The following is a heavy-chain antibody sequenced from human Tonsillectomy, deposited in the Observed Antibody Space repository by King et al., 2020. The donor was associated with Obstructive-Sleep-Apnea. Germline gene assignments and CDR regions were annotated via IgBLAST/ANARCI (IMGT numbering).Heavy chain of an antibody. V-gene: IGHV3-23*04. Sequence: VQLVESGGGLVQPGGSLRLSCGASGFTFSNYAMSWVRQAPGKGLEWVSVISGSGGSTYYADSVKGRFTISRDNSKNTMSLQMNSLRAEDTAVYYCARETDDYSSSWRPIDYWVQGTLVTVSS. J-gene: IGHJ4*02. CDR2: ISGSGGST. D-gene: IGHD6-13*01. CDR3: ARETDDYSSSWRPIDY. CDR1: GFTFSNYA.